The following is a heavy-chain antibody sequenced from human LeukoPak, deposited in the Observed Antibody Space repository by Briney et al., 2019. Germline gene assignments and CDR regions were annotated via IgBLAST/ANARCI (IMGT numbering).Heavy chain of an antibody. Sequence: PGGSLRLSCAASGFTFSSYWMHWVRQAPGKGLVWVSRINSDGSSTSYADSEKGRFTISRENAKNTLYLQMNSLRAEDTAVYCCARSNRHYSDSSGYLNYWGQGTLVTVS. J-gene: IGHJ4*02. CDR2: INSDGSST. CDR3: ARSNRHYSDSSGYLNY. CDR1: GFTFSSYW. D-gene: IGHD3-22*01. V-gene: IGHV3-74*01.